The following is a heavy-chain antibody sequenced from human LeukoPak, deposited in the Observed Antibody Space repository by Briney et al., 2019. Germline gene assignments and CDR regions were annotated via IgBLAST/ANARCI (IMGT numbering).Heavy chain of an antibody. J-gene: IGHJ4*02. D-gene: IGHD3-22*01. Sequence: SETLSLTCAVYGGSFSGYYWSWIRQPPGKGLEWIGEINHSGSTNYSPSLKSRVTISVDTSKNQFSLKLSSVTAADTAVYYCARGLGYYYDSSGFWGQGTLVTVSS. CDR3: ARGLGYYYDSSGF. CDR2: INHSGST. CDR1: GGSFSGYY. V-gene: IGHV4-34*01.